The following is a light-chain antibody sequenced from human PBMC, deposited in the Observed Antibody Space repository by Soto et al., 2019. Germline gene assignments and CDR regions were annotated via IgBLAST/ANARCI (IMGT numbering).Light chain of an antibody. J-gene: IGLJ1*01. CDR3: SSYTSSKTFV. CDR1: TSDVGAYNF. V-gene: IGLV2-14*01. CDR2: HVT. Sequence: QSALSQPASVSASPGQSITSSCTGSTSDVGAYNFVSWYQQHPGKAPKLMIYHVTDRPSGISNRFSGSKSGNTASLTISGLQADDEADYYCSSYTSSKTFVFGTGTKLTVL.